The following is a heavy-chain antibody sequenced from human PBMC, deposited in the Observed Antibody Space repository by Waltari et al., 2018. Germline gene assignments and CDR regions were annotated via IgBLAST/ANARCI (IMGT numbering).Heavy chain of an antibody. J-gene: IGHJ4*02. CDR1: GYSISSGYY. CDR3: ARVIVVVVAAPGYFDY. D-gene: IGHD2-15*01. Sequence: QVQLQESGPGLVKPSETLSLTCTVSGYSISSGYYWGWIRQPPGKGLEWIGSIYHSGSTDYNPALKSRVTISVDTSKNQFSLKLSSVTAADTAVYYCARVIVVVVAAPGYFDYWGQGTLVTVSS. V-gene: IGHV4-38-2*02. CDR2: IYHSGST.